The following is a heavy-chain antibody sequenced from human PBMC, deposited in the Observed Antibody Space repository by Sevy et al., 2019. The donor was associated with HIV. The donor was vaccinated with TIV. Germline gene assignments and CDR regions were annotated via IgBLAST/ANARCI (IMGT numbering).Heavy chain of an antibody. Sequence: GESLKISCAASGFTFSSYAMSWVRQAPGKGLEWVSAISGSGGSTYYADSVKGRFTISRDNSKNTLYLQVNSLRAEDTAVYYCAKEYYDFWSGYPNWFDPWGQGTLVTVSS. CDR1: GFTFSSYA. V-gene: IGHV3-23*01. D-gene: IGHD3-3*01. CDR3: AKEYYDFWSGYPNWFDP. J-gene: IGHJ5*02. CDR2: ISGSGGST.